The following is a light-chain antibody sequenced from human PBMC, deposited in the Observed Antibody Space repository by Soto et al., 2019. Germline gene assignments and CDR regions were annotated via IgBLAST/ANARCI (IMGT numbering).Light chain of an antibody. CDR2: EVS. CDR3: SSYTSSTTPV. CDR1: SSDVGGYAY. Sequence: QSALTQPASVSGSPGQSITIPCTGTSSDVGGYAYVSWYQQYPGKAPKLVISEVSNRPSGVSHRFSGSRSGNTASLTISGLQAEDEADYYCSSYTSSTTPVFXGGTKVTVL. J-gene: IGLJ3*02. V-gene: IGLV2-14*01.